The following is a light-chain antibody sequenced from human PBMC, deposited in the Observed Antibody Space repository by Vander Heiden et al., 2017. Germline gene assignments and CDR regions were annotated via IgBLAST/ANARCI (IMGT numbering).Light chain of an antibody. CDR3: QQYGSSPT. CDR1: QSVSSSY. CDR2: GAS. J-gene: IGKJ1*01. V-gene: IGKV3-20*01. Sequence: ELVLTQSPGTLSLSPGARATLSCRASQSVSSSYLAWYQQKPGQAPRLLIYGASSRATGSPDRFSGSGSGTDFTLTISRLEPEDFAVYYCQQYGSSPTFGQGTKVEIK.